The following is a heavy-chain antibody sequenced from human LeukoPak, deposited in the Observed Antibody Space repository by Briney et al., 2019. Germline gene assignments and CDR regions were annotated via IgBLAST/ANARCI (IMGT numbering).Heavy chain of an antibody. D-gene: IGHD2-2*01. CDR3: ARGGTRFIYCSSTSCKNYMDV. J-gene: IGHJ6*03. V-gene: IGHV4-34*01. CDR1: GGSFSGYY. Sequence: SETLSLTCAVYGGSFSGYYWSWIRQPPGKGLEWIGEINHSGSTNYNPSLKSRVTISVDTSKNQFSLKLSSVTAADTAVYYCARGGTRFIYCSSTSCKNYMDVWGKGTTVTVS. CDR2: INHSGST.